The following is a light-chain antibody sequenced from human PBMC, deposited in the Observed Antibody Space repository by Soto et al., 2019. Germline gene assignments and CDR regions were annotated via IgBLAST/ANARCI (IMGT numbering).Light chain of an antibody. CDR2: TTS. CDR3: QQYGGSPWT. J-gene: IGKJ1*01. CDR1: QYVRSNY. V-gene: IGKV3-20*01. Sequence: EIVLTQSPGTLSLSPGERATLSCRARQYVRSNYLAWYQQKPGQAPRLLIYTTSSRATGIPERFSGSGSGTDFTLTISRLEPEDFAVYYCQQYGGSPWTFGQGTKVEIK.